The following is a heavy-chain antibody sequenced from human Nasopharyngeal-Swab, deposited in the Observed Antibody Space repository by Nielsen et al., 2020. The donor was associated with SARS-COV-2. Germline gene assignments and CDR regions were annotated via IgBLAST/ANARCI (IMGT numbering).Heavy chain of an antibody. V-gene: IGHV4-39*01. D-gene: IGHD3-10*01. CDR3: ASQKPEYYGSGSVNWFDP. CDR1: GGSISSSSYY. Sequence: SETLSLTCTVSGGSISSSSYYWGWLRQPPGKGLEWIGGIYYSGSTYYNPSLKSRVTISVDTSKNQFSLKLSSVTAADTAVYYCASQKPEYYGSGSVNWFDPWGQGTLVTVSS. CDR2: IYYSGST. J-gene: IGHJ5*02.